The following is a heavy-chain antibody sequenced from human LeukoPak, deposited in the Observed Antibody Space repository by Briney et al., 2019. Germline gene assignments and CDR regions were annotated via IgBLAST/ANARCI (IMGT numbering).Heavy chain of an antibody. V-gene: IGHV4-38-2*01. Sequence: PSETLSLTCGVSGNFTSRGYYWAWIRQPPGKGLEWIGSIYNTGSTYYNPSLKSRTMSIDTSKNQFSLKLSSVTAADTAVYYCARNTSAWSPLGETQSAPHCFDSWGQGTLVTVSS. J-gene: IGHJ4*02. CDR2: IYNTGST. CDR3: ARNTSAWSPLGETQSAPHCFDS. D-gene: IGHD6-19*01. CDR1: GNFTSRGYY.